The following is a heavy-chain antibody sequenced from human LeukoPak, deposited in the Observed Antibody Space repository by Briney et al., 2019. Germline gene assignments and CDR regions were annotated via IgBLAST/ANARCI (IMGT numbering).Heavy chain of an antibody. Sequence: PGGSLRLSCAASGFTFSSYWMHWVRQAPGKGLVWVSRINSDGSTTDYAGSVKGRFTISRDNSKNTLYLQMNSLRAEDTAVYYCATHRDAGYSYGPADDYWGQGTLVTVSS. CDR1: GFTFSSYW. V-gene: IGHV3-74*01. J-gene: IGHJ4*02. CDR2: INSDGSTT. CDR3: ATHRDAGYSYGPADDY. D-gene: IGHD5-18*01.